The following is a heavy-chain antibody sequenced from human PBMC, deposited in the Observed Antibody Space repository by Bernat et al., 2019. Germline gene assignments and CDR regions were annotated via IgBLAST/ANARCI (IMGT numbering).Heavy chain of an antibody. CDR1: GGSISSYY. CDR3: ARLDRITFVRGWFDY. Sequence: QVQLQESGPGLVKPSETLSLTCTVSGGSISSYYWSWIRQPPGKGLEWIGYIYYSGSTNYNPSLKSRVTISVDTSENQFSLNLSSLTAADTAVYYCARLDRITFVRGWFDYWGQGTLVTVSS. V-gene: IGHV4-59*08. J-gene: IGHJ4*02. D-gene: IGHD3-10*01. CDR2: IYYSGST.